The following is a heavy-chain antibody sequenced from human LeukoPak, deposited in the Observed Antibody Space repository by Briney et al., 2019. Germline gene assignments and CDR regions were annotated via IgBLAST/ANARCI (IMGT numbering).Heavy chain of an antibody. Sequence: SETLSLTCTVSGGSISSGGFYWSWIRQHPGKGLEWIGYIYYSGSTYYNPSPKSRLSLSVDTSKNQFSLRLSSVTAAETAVYYCARASRIVVVPAAILNWFDPWGQGTLVTVPS. V-gene: IGHV4-31*03. CDR3: ARASRIVVVPAAILNWFDP. CDR1: GGSISSGGFY. D-gene: IGHD2-2*01. CDR2: IYYSGST. J-gene: IGHJ5*02.